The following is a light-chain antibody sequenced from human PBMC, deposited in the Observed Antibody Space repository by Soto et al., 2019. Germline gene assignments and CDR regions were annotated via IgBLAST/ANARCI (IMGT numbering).Light chain of an antibody. CDR2: KAS. CDR1: QSISSW. CDR3: HQYSASHT. Sequence: DIQMTQSPSTLSASVGDRIIITCRASQSISSWLAWYQQKPGKAPKLLIYKASSLESGVPSRFSGSGSGTEFTLTISILQPDDSATYFCHQYSASHTFGGGTKVEIK. V-gene: IGKV1-5*03. J-gene: IGKJ4*01.